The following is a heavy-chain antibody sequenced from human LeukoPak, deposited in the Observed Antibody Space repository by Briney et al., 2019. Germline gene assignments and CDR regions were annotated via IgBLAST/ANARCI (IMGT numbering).Heavy chain of an antibody. J-gene: IGHJ5*02. CDR3: ARGLIVVVPASENWFDP. Sequence: ASVKVSCKASGYTFTSYDINWVRQATGQGLEWMGWMNPNSGNTGYAQKFQGRVTMTRNTSISTAYMELSSLRSEDTAVYYCARGLIVVVPASENWFDPWGQGTLVTVSS. CDR2: MNPNSGNT. V-gene: IGHV1-8*01. CDR1: GYTFTSYD. D-gene: IGHD2-2*01.